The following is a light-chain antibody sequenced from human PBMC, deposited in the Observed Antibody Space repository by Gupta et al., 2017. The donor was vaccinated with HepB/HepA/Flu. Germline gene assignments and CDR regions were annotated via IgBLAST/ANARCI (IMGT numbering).Light chain of an antibody. Sequence: SVVTQPPSASGPPGHWVTLACSGSNSNIGHNTVYWYQHLPGTPPKILIYRNVQRSSWVPDRCSGAKSGTSASLAISWLQPEDEADYYCAAWDDSLNGVVFGGGTKLTVL. J-gene: IGLJ2*01. V-gene: IGLV1-44*01. CDR1: NSNIGHNT. CDR3: AAWDDSLNGVV. CDR2: RNV.